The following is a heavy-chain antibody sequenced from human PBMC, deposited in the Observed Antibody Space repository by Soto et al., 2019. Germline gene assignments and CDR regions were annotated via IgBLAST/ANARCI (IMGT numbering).Heavy chain of an antibody. CDR3: ARGYPYDILTGYGLDV. CDR1: GGTFSSYA. Sequence: QVQLVQSGAEVKKPGSSVKVSCKASGGTFSSYAISWVRQAPGQGLEWMGGIIPIFGTANYAQKFQGRVTITADESTSTAYMELSSLRSEDTAVYYCARGYPYDILTGYGLDVWGQGATVTVSS. D-gene: IGHD3-9*01. CDR2: IIPIFGTA. V-gene: IGHV1-69*12. J-gene: IGHJ6*02.